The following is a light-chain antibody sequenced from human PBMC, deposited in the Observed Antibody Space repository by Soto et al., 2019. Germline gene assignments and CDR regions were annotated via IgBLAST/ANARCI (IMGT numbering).Light chain of an antibody. CDR2: EVS. CDR3: SSYAGSTV. V-gene: IGLV2-8*01. Sequence: QSVLTQPPSASGSPGQSVTISCTGTSSDVGGYNYVSWYQQHPGKAPKLMIYEVSKRPSGVPDRFSGSTSGNTASLTVSGLQAEDEADNYCSSYAGSTVFGTGTKVTVL. CDR1: SSDVGGYNY. J-gene: IGLJ1*01.